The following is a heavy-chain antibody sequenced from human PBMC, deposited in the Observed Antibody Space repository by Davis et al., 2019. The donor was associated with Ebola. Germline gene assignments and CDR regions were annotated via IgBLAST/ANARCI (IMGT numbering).Heavy chain of an antibody. J-gene: IGHJ4*02. D-gene: IGHD3-22*01. CDR1: GFTFSSYA. Sequence: GESLKISCAASGFTFSSYAMHWVRQAPGKGLEWVSYISSSGSTIYYADSVKGRFTISRDNAKNSLYLQMNSLRAEDTAVYYCARALTYYYDSSPVDYWGQGTLVTVSS. CDR3: ARALTYYYDSSPVDY. V-gene: IGHV3-48*03. CDR2: ISSSGSTI.